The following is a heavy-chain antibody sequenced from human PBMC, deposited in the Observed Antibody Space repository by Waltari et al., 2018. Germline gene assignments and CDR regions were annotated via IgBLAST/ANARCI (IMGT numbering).Heavy chain of an antibody. D-gene: IGHD2-15*01. Sequence: QVQLQESGPGLVKPSETLSLTCTVSGGSISSYSWSWIRQPPGKGLEWIGYIYYSGSTNYHPSPKSRVTISVDTSKDLFSLKLSSVTAADTAVYYCARVEGYCSGGSCYWGFFDYWGQGTLVTVSS. CDR3: ARVEGYCSGGSCYWGFFDY. CDR2: IYYSGST. CDR1: GGSISSYS. J-gene: IGHJ4*02. V-gene: IGHV4-59*01.